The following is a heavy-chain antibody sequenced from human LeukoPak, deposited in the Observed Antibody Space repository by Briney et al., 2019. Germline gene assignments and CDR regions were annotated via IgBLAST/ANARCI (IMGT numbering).Heavy chain of an antibody. CDR1: GFTFSSYA. CDR2: ISRSSSTI. V-gene: IGHV3-48*04. D-gene: IGHD3-10*01. J-gene: IGHJ4*02. CDR3: ARDGGATMVRGVATYDS. Sequence: GGSLRLSCAASGFTFSSYAMSWVRQAPGKGLEWVSYISRSSSTIHYAHSVKGRFTISRDNAKSSLFLQMNSLRAEDTAVYYCARDGGATMVRGVATYDSWGQGTLVTVSS.